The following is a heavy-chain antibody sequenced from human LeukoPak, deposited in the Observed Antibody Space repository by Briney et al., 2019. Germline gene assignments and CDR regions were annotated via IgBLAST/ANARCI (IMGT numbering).Heavy chain of an antibody. CDR3: ARDRRCSSTSCYYFDY. CDR2: IKQDGSEK. D-gene: IGHD2-2*01. V-gene: IGHV3-7*04. Sequence: SLTPSSALSVFTPTSYCMAWVRHVHENGMEWVANIKQDGSEKYYVDSVKGRFTISRDNAKNSLYLQMNSLRAEDTAVYYCARDRRCSSTSCYYFDYWGQGTLVTVSS. J-gene: IGHJ4*02. CDR1: VFTPTSYC.